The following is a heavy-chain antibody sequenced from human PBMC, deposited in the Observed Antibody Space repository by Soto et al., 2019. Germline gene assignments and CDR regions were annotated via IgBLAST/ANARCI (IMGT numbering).Heavy chain of an antibody. CDR3: ARQRGYDSSGYYNY. V-gene: IGHV3-30-3*01. Sequence: QVQLVESGGGVVQPGRSLRLSCAASGFTFSSYAMHWVRQAPGKGLEWVAVISYDGSNKYYADSVKGRFTISRDNSKHTLYLQMNSLRAEDTAVYYCARQRGYDSSGYYNYWGQGTLVTVSS. D-gene: IGHD3-22*01. J-gene: IGHJ4*02. CDR2: ISYDGSNK. CDR1: GFTFSSYA.